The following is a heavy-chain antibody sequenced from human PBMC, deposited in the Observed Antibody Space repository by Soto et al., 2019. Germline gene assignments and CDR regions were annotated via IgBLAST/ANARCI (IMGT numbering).Heavy chain of an antibody. V-gene: IGHV2-26*01. J-gene: IGHJ6*02. D-gene: IGHD4-17*01. CDR1: GFSLTNGRMG. Sequence: GPTLVNPTETLTLTCSVSGFSLTNGRMGVSWIRQPPGKALEWLAHFFSDAERSYSTSMQSRLNMYKDSSGSQVVLTMTNMAPADTATYFCARMDGDYNYYGLDVWGHGIAVTSP. CDR3: ARMDGDYNYYGLDV. CDR2: FFSDAER.